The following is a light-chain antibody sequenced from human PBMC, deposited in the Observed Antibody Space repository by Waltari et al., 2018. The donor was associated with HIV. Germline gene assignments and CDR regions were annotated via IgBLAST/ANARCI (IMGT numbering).Light chain of an antibody. V-gene: IGLV1-51*01. J-gene: IGLJ3*02. CDR2: ANN. CDR3: GTWDSSLSAGV. Sequence: QSVLTQPPSVSAAPGQKVTISCSGSSSNIGNNYVSWYQQLPGTAPKLLIYANNRRPSGIPYRFSGSKSVTSATLGITGLQTGDEADYYCGTWDSSLSAGVFGGGTKLTVL. CDR1: SSNIGNNY.